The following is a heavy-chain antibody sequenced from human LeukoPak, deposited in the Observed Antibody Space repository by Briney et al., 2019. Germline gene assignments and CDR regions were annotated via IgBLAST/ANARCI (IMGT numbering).Heavy chain of an antibody. D-gene: IGHD3-22*01. J-gene: IGHJ4*02. CDR2: INPNSGGT. CDR1: GYTFTGYY. Sequence: GASVKVSCKASGYTFTGYYMHWVRQAPGQGLEWMGWINPNSGGTNYAQKFQGRVTMTRDTSISTAYMELSRLRSDDTAVYYCARGPLSATQWLLFGYWGQGTLVTVSS. CDR3: ARGPLSATQWLLFGY. V-gene: IGHV1-2*02.